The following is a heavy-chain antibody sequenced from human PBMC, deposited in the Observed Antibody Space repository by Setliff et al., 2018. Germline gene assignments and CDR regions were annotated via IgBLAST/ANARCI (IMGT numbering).Heavy chain of an antibody. J-gene: IGHJ4*02. CDR2: INYSGST. Sequence: SETLSLTCAVYGESFSAYYCSWIRLAPGKGLEWIGDINYSGSTNFNPSLKSRVTISIDTSKNQFSLKLSSVTAADTAMYYCARGRGFIPAAGTDYWGQGTLVTVSS. CDR3: ARGRGFIPAAGTDY. CDR1: GESFSAYY. V-gene: IGHV4-34*01. D-gene: IGHD6-13*01.